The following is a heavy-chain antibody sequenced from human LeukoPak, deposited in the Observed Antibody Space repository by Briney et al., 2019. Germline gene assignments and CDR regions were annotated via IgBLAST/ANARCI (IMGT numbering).Heavy chain of an antibody. J-gene: IGHJ4*02. D-gene: IGHD6-19*01. CDR1: GFNFNNYA. Sequence: GGSLILSCAGSGFNFNNYAMHWVRQPPGKGLEWVSGISGNSGSIDYADSVKGRFTISRDNAKNSLYLQMNSLRVEDTAFYYCAKDNRRHYTSGPNPDSLHWGQGALVTVSS. CDR2: ISGNSGSI. V-gene: IGHV3-9*01. CDR3: AKDNRRHYTSGPNPDSLH.